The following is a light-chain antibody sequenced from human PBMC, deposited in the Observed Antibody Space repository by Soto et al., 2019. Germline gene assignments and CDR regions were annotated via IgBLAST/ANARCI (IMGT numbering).Light chain of an antibody. Sequence: EIVMTQSPATLSVSPGERATLSCRASQSVSSNLAWYQQKPGQAPRLLIYGASTRATGIPARFSGSGSVTEFTLNISSLQSENFAVYSCQHYNNWPPLTFGGGTKVEIK. CDR3: QHYNNWPPLT. CDR2: GAS. V-gene: IGKV3-15*01. CDR1: QSVSSN. J-gene: IGKJ4*01.